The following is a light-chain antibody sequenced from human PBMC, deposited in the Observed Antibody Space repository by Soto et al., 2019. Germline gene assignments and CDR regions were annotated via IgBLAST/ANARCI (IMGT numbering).Light chain of an antibody. J-gene: IGKJ2*01. Sequence: EIVLTQSPATLSLSPGERATLSCRASQSVSSYLAWYQQKPGQAPRLLIYDASSRATGIPARFSGSGSGTAFPLPPSSLGPENFAVFYCTRRRNGGGGEYTFGQGTKLEIK. V-gene: IGKV3-11*01. CDR2: DAS. CDR3: TRRRNGGGGEYT. CDR1: QSVSSY.